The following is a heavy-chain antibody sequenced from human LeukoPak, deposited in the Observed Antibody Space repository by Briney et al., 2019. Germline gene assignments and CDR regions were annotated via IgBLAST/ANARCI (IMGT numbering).Heavy chain of an antibody. Sequence: SEALSLTCTLSGGSLSSSSYYWGWIRQPPGKGLEWIGTIYYNGDTNYNPSLQRRLTISVDTSKNQFSLTLNSVTAADTAVYYCLNFIAYTIMNYWGQGALVIVSS. V-gene: IGHV4-39*07. D-gene: IGHD5-12*01. J-gene: IGHJ4*02. CDR1: GGSLSSSSYY. CDR3: LNFIAYTIMNY. CDR2: IYYNGDT.